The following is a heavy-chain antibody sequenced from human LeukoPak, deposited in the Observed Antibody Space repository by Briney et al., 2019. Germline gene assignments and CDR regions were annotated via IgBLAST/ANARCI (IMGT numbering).Heavy chain of an antibody. CDR2: IYYSGST. CDR3: ARTSGELLIDY. J-gene: IGHJ4*02. Sequence: SQTLSLTCTVSGGSISSYYWSWIRQPPGKGLEWIGYIYYSGSTNYTPSLKSRVTISVDTSKKQFSLKLSSVTAADTAVYYCARTSGELLIDYWGQGTLVTVSS. V-gene: IGHV4-59*01. CDR1: GGSISSYY. D-gene: IGHD1-26*01.